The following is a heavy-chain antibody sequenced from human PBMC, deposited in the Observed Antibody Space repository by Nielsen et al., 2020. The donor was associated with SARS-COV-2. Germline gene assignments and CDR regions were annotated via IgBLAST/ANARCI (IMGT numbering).Heavy chain of an antibody. CDR2: INHIGST. CDR1: GGSFSGYY. J-gene: IGHJ3*02. Sequence: SETLSLTCSVYGGSFSGYYCSWIRQAPGKGLEWIGEINHIGSTNYNPSPKSRVTISVDTSKNHFSLKLSSVTAADTSTYYCARGVRAIFGVVGAFDIWGQGTMVTVSS. V-gene: IGHV4-34*01. CDR3: ARGVRAIFGVVGAFDI. D-gene: IGHD3-3*01.